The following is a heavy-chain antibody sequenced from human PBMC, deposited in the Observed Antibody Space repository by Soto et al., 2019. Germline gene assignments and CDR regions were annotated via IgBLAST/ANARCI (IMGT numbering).Heavy chain of an antibody. J-gene: IGHJ6*02. CDR3: MRYCSGGSSYGMDV. Sequence: SETLSLTCTVSGGSISSSSYYWGWIRQPPGKGLEWIGSIYYSGSTYYNPSLKSRVTISVDTSKNHFSLKLSSVTAADTAVYYCMRYCSGGSSYGMDVWGQGTTVTVSS. V-gene: IGHV4-39*01. CDR2: IYYSGST. CDR1: GGSISSSSYY. D-gene: IGHD2-15*01.